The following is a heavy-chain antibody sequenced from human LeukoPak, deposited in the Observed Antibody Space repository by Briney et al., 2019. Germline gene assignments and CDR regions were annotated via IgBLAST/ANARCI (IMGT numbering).Heavy chain of an antibody. CDR2: IYDSGST. CDR3: ARGHYYDSSHRRIGWFDP. CDR1: GGSIRSSYYY. D-gene: IGHD3-22*01. J-gene: IGHJ5*02. Sequence: PSETLSLTCTVSGGSIRSSYYYWGWLRQPPGKGLEWIGSIYDSGSTYYNPSLKSRVTISVDTSKNQFSLKLNSVTAADTAVYYCARGHYYDSSHRRIGWFDPWGQGTLVTVSS. V-gene: IGHV4-39*01.